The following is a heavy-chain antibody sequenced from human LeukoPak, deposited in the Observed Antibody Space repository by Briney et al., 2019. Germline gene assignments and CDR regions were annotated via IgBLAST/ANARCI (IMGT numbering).Heavy chain of an antibody. J-gene: IGHJ4*02. V-gene: IGHV3-66*01. CDR1: GFTVSSNY. D-gene: IGHD3-22*01. CDR2: IYSGGST. CDR3: ARGGWGGYDSSVYPKPYYFDY. Sequence: GGSLRLSCAASGFTVSSNYMSWVRQAPGKGLEWVSVIYSGGSTYYADSVKGRFTISRDNSKNTLYLQMNSLRAEDTAVYYCARGGWGGYDSSVYPKPYYFDYGARGP.